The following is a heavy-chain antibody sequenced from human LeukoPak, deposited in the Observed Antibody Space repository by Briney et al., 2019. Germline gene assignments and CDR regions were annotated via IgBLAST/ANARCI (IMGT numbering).Heavy chain of an antibody. J-gene: IGHJ4*02. Sequence: GGSLRLSCAASGFRFRDYWMSWVRQAPGKGLEWVADIKYDGSKIYYVDSVKGRFTISRDNAKASLFLQMNSLRAEDSGVYFCVRDGDYLDFWGQGTLVTVSP. D-gene: IGHD2-15*01. CDR2: IKYDGSKI. CDR1: GFRFRDYW. V-gene: IGHV3-7*01. CDR3: VRDGDYLDF.